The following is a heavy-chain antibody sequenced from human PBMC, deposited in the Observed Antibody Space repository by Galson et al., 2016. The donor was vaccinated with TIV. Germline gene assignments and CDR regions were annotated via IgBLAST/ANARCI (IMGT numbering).Heavy chain of an antibody. CDR1: GGTFSNFV. CDR3: ARGRGYYFGSGSSYFDY. J-gene: IGHJ4*02. V-gene: IGHV1-69*04. CDR2: INPILGTA. Sequence: VKVSCKASGGTFSNFVISWVRQAPGQGLEWMGSINPILGTANYAQKFQGRVTITADTSTSTIYMELSSLRSEDTAVYYCARGRGYYFGSGSSYFDYWGQGSLVTVSS. D-gene: IGHD3-10*01.